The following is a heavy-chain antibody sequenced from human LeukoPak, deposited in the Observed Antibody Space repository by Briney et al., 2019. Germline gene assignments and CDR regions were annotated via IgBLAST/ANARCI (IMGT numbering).Heavy chain of an antibody. J-gene: IGHJ4*02. CDR2: IYYTGIT. D-gene: IGHD2-2*01. CDR3: ATSNKVVRPDSWDS. Sequence: SETLSLACTVSGGSISSYYWSWIRQPPGKGLEWIGYIYYTGITDYSPSLKSRVTMTIDTSKREVCLKLTSVTAADTAIYFCATSNKVVRPDSWDSWGQGTLVTVSS. CDR1: GGSISSYY. V-gene: IGHV4-59*12.